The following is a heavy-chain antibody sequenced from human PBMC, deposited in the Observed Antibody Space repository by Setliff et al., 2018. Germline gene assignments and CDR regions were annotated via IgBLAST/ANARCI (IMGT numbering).Heavy chain of an antibody. CDR2: ISHSGST. CDR3: ARQRVVVGAPSWFDP. CDR1: GGSFSTYY. D-gene: IGHD2-15*01. J-gene: IGHJ5*02. Sequence: SETLSLTCAVYGGSFSTYYWSWIRQPPGKGLEWIEEISHSGSTNYNPSLKSRVTMSVDTSKNQFSLNLNSVTAADTAIYHCARQRVVVGAPSWFDPWGQGTLVTVSS. V-gene: IGHV4-34*01.